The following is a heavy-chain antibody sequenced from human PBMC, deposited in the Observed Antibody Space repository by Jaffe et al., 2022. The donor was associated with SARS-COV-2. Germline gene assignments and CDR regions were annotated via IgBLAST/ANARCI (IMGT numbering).Heavy chain of an antibody. CDR3: ARDPVGGLYYYYGMDV. V-gene: IGHV1-69*08. D-gene: IGHD1-26*01. Sequence: QVQLVQSGAEVKKPGSSVKVSCKASGGTFSSYTISWVRQAPGQGLEWMGRIIPILGIANYAQKFQGRVTITADKSTSTAYMELSSLRSEDTAVYYCARDPVGGLYYYYGMDVWGQGTTVTVSS. CDR1: GGTFSSYT. J-gene: IGHJ6*02. CDR2: IIPILGIA.